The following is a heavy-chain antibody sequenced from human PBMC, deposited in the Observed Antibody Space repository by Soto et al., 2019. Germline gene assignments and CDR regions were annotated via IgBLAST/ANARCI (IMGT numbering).Heavy chain of an antibody. D-gene: IGHD3-16*01. J-gene: IGHJ6*02. CDR2: ISPYTGNT. CDR3: VMVDNYVTPTPQDV. Sequence: GASVKVSCKASGYIFVNYGIAWVRQAPGQGLEWMGWISPYTGNTHSASKVQGRLTMTTDTSTSTAYMDLGGLTSDDTAVYYCVMVDNYVTPTPQDVWGQGTTVTVSS. CDR1: GYIFVNYG. V-gene: IGHV1-18*01.